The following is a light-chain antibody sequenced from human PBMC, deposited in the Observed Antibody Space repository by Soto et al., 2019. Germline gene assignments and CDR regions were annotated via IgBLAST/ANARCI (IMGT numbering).Light chain of an antibody. CDR2: DAS. V-gene: IGKV1-33*01. Sequence: DTQMTQSPSSLSASVGDRVTVTCQASQDIKSNLNWFQQKSGKAPRLLVYDASNLETGVTSRFSGSGSGTNFTFTISSLQPEDIATYFCQQYGNFPFTFGRGTKVDI. CDR3: QQYGNFPFT. J-gene: IGKJ3*01. CDR1: QDIKSN.